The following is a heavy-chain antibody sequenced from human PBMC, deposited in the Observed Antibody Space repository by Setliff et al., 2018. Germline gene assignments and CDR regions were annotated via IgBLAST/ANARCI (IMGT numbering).Heavy chain of an antibody. V-gene: IGHV3-23*01. Sequence: SLRLSCAASTFTFSKYAVTWVRQAPGKGLEWVSSIHVSGGSTYYADSVKGRFTISRDNSRNTLYLQMNSLRAEDTASYYCARDTNGDYVGSFDPWGQGILVTV. J-gene: IGHJ5*02. D-gene: IGHD4-17*01. CDR2: IHVSGGST. CDR3: ARDTNGDYVGSFDP. CDR1: TFTFSKYA.